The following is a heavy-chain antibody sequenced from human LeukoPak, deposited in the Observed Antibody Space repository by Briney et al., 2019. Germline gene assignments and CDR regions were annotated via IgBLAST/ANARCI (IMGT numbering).Heavy chain of an antibody. V-gene: IGHV4-34*01. Sequence: SETLSLTCAVYGGSFSGYYWSWIRQPPGKGLEWIGEINHSGGTNYNPSLKSRVTISVDTSKNQFSLKLSSVTAADTAVYYCARVPGYHIDYWGQGTLVTVSS. D-gene: IGHD2-2*01. CDR2: INHSGGT. J-gene: IGHJ4*02. CDR1: GGSFSGYY. CDR3: ARVPGYHIDY.